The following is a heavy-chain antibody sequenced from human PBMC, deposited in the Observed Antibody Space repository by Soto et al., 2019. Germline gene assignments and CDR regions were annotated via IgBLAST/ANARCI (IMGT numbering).Heavy chain of an antibody. V-gene: IGHV1-46*03. CDR3: ARDHQMVYAYYYYYYMDV. CDR1: GYTFTSYY. D-gene: IGHD2-8*01. Sequence: ASVKVSCKASGYTFTSYYMHWVRQAPGQGLEWMGIINPSGGSTSYAQKFQGRVTMTRDTSTSTVYMELSSLRSEDTAVYYCARDHQMVYAYYYYYYMDVWGKGTTVTVSS. CDR2: INPSGGST. J-gene: IGHJ6*03.